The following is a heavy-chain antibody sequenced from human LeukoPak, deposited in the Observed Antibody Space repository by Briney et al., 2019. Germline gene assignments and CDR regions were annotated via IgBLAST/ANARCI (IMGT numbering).Heavy chain of an antibody. CDR1: GFTFSNYA. Sequence: QPGGSLRLSCAASGFTFSNYAISWVRQAPGKGLEWVSAISGSGDNTYYADSVKGRFTISRDNSKNTLYLQMNSLRAEDRAVYYCAKQVVSHRPFDYWGQGTLVTVSS. V-gene: IGHV3-23*01. CDR2: ISGSGDNT. CDR3: AKQVVSHRPFDY. D-gene: IGHD2-21*01. J-gene: IGHJ4*02.